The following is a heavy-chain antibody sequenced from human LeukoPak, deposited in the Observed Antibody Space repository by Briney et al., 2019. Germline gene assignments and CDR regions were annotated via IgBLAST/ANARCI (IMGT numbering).Heavy chain of an antibody. J-gene: IGHJ5*02. CDR2: INYSGAT. CDR1: GGSISSSSYY. D-gene: IGHD3-16*01. CDR3: AREINDP. V-gene: IGHV4-39*07. Sequence: SETLSLTCTVSGGSISSSSYYWGWIRQPPGKGLEWIGAINYSGATSYNPSLKSRVTMSIDTSRNQFSLQLTSETAADTAVYYCAREINDPWGQGTLVIVSS.